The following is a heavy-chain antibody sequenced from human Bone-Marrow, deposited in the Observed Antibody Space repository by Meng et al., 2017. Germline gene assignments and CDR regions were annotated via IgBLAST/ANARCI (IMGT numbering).Heavy chain of an antibody. J-gene: IGHJ4*02. CDR3: ARGPTTMAHDFDY. CDR1: GGSFSDYY. D-gene: IGHD4-11*01. Sequence: QVRRKQWGAGLLKPSATLSLTGVVSGGSFSDYYWSWIRQPPGKGLEWIGEINHSGSTNYNPSLESRATISVDTSQNNLSLKLSSVTAADSAVYYCARGPTTMAHDFDYWGQGTLVTVSS. V-gene: IGHV4-34*01. CDR2: INHSGST.